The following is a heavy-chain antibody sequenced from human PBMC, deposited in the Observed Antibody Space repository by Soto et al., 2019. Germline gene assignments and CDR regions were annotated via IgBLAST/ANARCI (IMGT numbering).Heavy chain of an antibody. J-gene: IGHJ3*02. CDR3: ARRRITMIVVVMVDDAFDI. V-gene: IGHV1-69*13. CDR1: GGTFSSYA. D-gene: IGHD3-22*01. CDR2: IIPIFGTA. Sequence: ASVKVSCKASGGTFSSYAISWVRQAPGQGLEWMGGIIPIFGTANYAQKFQSRVTITADESTSTAYMELSSLRSEDTAVYYCARRRITMIVVVMVDDAFDIWGQGTMVTVSS.